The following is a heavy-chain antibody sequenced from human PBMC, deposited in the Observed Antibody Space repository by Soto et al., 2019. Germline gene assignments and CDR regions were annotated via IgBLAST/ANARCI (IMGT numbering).Heavy chain of an antibody. J-gene: IGHJ4*02. D-gene: IGHD6-13*01. CDR1: GGSFSGYY. Sequence: SETLSLTCAVYGGSFSGYYWSWIRQPPGKGLEWIGEINHSGSTNYNPSLKSRVTISVDTSKNQFSLKLSSVTAADTAVYYCARAHLLGQQLVRFYFDYWGQGTLVTVSS. CDR2: INHSGST. V-gene: IGHV4-34*01. CDR3: ARAHLLGQQLVRFYFDY.